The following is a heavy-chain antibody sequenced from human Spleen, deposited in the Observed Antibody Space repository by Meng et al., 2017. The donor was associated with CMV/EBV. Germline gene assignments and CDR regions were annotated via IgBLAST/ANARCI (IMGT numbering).Heavy chain of an antibody. D-gene: IGHD4-17*01. CDR2: IKCDGSEK. J-gene: IGHJ4*02. Sequence: GGSLRLSCAVSGFTFSSSWMHWVCQAPEKGLEWVADIKCDGSEKYYVDSVKGRLTISRDNAKNSLYLQVYSLRAEDMTVYYCSPQYGDYFDYWGQGTLVTVSS. CDR3: SPQYGDYFDY. V-gene: IGHV3-52*01. CDR1: GFTFSSSW.